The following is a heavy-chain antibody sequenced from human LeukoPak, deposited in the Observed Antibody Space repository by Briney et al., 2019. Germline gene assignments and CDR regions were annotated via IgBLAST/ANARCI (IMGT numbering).Heavy chain of an antibody. CDR2: ISSSSSYI. J-gene: IGHJ5*02. CDR3: ASLDPGGDGYNS. Sequence: GGSLRLSCAASGFTFSSYWMHWVRQAPGKGLEWVSSISSSSSYIYYADSVKGRFTISRDNAKNSLYLQMNSLRAEDTAVYYCASLDPGGDGYNSWGQGTLVTVSS. D-gene: IGHD5-12*01. V-gene: IGHV3-21*01. CDR1: GFTFSSYW.